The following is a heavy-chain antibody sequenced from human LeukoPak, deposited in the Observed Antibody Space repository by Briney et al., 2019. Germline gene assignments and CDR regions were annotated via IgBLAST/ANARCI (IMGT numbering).Heavy chain of an antibody. CDR2: INSNRGGT. CDR3: ARDHGDDAFDI. V-gene: IGHV1-2*02. Sequence: ASVKVSCKVSGYTFTVYYMHWVRQAPGQGLEWMGWINSNRGGTNYAQKFQGRVTMTRDTSISTAYMELRSVRSDDTAVYYCARDHGDDAFDIWGPGTMVTVSS. CDR1: GYTFTVYY. J-gene: IGHJ3*02. D-gene: IGHD3-3*01.